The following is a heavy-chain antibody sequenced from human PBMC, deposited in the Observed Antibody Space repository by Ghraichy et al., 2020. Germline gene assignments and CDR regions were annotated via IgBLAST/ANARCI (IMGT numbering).Heavy chain of an antibody. CDR2: ISASGDSK. J-gene: IGHJ4*02. Sequence: GGSLRLSCSASGFTFSSYGMSWVRQAPGKGLEWVSSISASGDSKYHPDSVRGRFTISRDNSKNTLYLQMNSLRAEDTAVYYCAKKGDNYEFWSRDHPIDYWGQGTLVTVSS. CDR1: GFTFSSYG. V-gene: IGHV3-23*01. CDR3: AKKGDNYEFWSRDHPIDY. D-gene: IGHD3-3*01.